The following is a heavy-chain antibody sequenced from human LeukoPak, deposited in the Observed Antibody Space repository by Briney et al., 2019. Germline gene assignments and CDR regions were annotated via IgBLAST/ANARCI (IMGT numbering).Heavy chain of an antibody. V-gene: IGHV3-23*01. D-gene: IGHD5-18*01. J-gene: IGHJ3*02. CDR1: GFTFSSFA. CDR3: AKAFREFGSSSSYSSFDT. CDR2: VSYTRVAT. Sequence: PGGSLRLSCAASGFTFSSFALSWVRQAPGKGLEWVSGVSYTRVATYYADSVKGRFTISRDDSQNILSLQMNGLRAEDTAVYFCAKAFREFGSSSSYSSFDTWGQGTMVTVSS.